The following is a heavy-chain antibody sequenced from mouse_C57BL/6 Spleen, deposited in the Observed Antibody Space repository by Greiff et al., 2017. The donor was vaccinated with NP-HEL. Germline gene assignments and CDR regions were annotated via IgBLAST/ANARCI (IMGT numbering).Heavy chain of an antibody. CDR1: GYAFSSSW. D-gene: IGHD1-1*01. Sequence: VKLMESGPELVKPGASVKISCKASGYAFSSSWMNWVKQRPGKGLEWIGRIYPGDGDTNYNGKFKGKATLTADKSSSTAYMQLSSLTSEDSAVYFCARWTTVVPYFDYWGQGTTLTVSS. CDR3: ARWTTVVPYFDY. J-gene: IGHJ2*01. CDR2: IYPGDGDT. V-gene: IGHV1-82*01.